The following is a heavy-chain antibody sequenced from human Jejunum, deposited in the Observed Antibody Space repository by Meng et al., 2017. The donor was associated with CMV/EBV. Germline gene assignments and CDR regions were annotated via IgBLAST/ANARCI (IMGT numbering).Heavy chain of an antibody. CDR2: IYADGST. V-gene: IGHV3-53*01. Sequence: RRVESGGALIQPGGSLRLSCAASGFTVSSNYMSWVRQAPGKGLEWVSHIYADGSTYYADSVKGRFTISRDNPKNTLYLQMNTLRAEDTAVFYCARTVGYTYGLGNWGQGTLVTVSS. CDR3: ARTVGYTYGLGN. CDR1: GFTVSSNY. J-gene: IGHJ4*02. D-gene: IGHD5-18*01.